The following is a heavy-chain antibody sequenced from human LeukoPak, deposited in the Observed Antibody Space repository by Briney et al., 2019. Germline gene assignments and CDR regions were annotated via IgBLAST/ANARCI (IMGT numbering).Heavy chain of an antibody. D-gene: IGHD2-2*01. J-gene: IGHJ4*02. CDR1: GYTFTGYY. Sequence: ASVKVSCQASGYTFTGYYMHWVRQAPGQGLEWMGWINPNSGGTYSAQKFQGWVTMTRDTSISTAYMELSRLTSDDTAVYYCARANAHHCSSTSCLFDYWGQGTLVTVSS. CDR3: ARANAHHCSSTSCLFDY. V-gene: IGHV1-2*04. CDR2: INPNSGGT.